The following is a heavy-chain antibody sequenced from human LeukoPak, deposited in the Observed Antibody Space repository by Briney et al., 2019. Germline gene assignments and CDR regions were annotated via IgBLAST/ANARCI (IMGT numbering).Heavy chain of an antibody. CDR1: GLTVSGNY. CDR3: ARTRVDSSALDALDI. D-gene: IGHD3-22*01. V-gene: IGHV3-53*01. Sequence: GGSLRLSCAASGLTVSGNYMSWVRQAPGKGLEWVSILYSDGTTYHADSVKGRFTISRDISKNTLYLQMNSLRAEDTAVYYCARTRVDSSALDALDIWGQGTMVTVSS. J-gene: IGHJ3*02. CDR2: LYSDGTT.